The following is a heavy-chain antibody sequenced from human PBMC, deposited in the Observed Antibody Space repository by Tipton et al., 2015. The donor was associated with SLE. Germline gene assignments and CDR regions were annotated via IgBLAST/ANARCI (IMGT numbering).Heavy chain of an antibody. Sequence: TLSLTCAVYGGSFSGYYWSWIRQPPGKGLEWIGSIYRSGSTYYTPSLRSRVTISLDTSMNQFSLDLSSVTAADTAVYYCARSVTPAAIGWFDPWGQGTLVTVSS. V-gene: IGHV4-34*01. CDR3: ARSVTPAAIGWFDP. J-gene: IGHJ5*02. CDR1: GGSFSGYY. D-gene: IGHD2-2*01. CDR2: IYRSGST.